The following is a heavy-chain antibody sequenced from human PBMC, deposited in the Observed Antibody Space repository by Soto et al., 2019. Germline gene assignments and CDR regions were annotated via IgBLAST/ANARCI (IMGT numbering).Heavy chain of an antibody. CDR3: ARLSNTVTPFDY. CDR2: IYYSGST. CDR1: GCSISSSSYY. Sequence: SETLSLTCPFSGCSISSSSYYWGWIRQPPGKGLEWIGSIYYSGSTYYNPSLKSRVTISVDTSKNQFSLKLSSVTAADTAVYYCARLSNTVTPFDYWGQGTLVTVSS. V-gene: IGHV4-39*01. J-gene: IGHJ4*02. D-gene: IGHD4-17*01.